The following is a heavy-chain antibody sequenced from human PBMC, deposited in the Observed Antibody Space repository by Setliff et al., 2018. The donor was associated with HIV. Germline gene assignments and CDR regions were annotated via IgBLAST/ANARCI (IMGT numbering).Heavy chain of an antibody. Sequence: ASVKVSCKASGYTLSNHGVTWVRQAPGQGLEWMGWISAYHIDTKYAQEFQGRVTMTTDTSTNTAYMELRSLRSVDSAVYYCARMKTETAAYFYSYMDVWGKGTTVTVSS. CDR2: ISAYHIDT. J-gene: IGHJ6*03. CDR1: GYTLSNHG. CDR3: ARMKTETAAYFYSYMDV. D-gene: IGHD2-21*02. V-gene: IGHV1-18*01.